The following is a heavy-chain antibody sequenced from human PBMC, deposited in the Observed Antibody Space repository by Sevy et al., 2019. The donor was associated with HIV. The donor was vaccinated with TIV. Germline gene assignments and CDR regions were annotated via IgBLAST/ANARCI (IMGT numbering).Heavy chain of an antibody. CDR1: GYYFPMYW. J-gene: IGHJ4*02. CDR3: VRRKAASDSLHFDY. CDR2: VHPGDSDT. V-gene: IGHV5-51*01. Sequence: GESLKISCQGSGYYFPMYWIGWVRQVPGKGLEWMGIVHPGDSDTKYSPSFQGQVTISAARSVNTAYLRWSSLKASDTASYYCVRRKAASDSLHFDYWGQGTLVTVSS. D-gene: IGHD6-13*01.